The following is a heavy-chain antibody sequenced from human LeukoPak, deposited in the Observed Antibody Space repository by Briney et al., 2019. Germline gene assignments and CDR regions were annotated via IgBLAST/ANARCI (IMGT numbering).Heavy chain of an antibody. CDR3: ARDHDYGGNSASGY. V-gene: IGHV3-53*05. J-gene: IGHJ4*02. Sequence: PGGSLRLSCAASGFTVSSNYMSWVRQAPGKGLEWVSVIYSGGSTYYADSVKGRFTISRDNSKNTLYLQMGSLRAEDMAVYYCARDHDYGGNSASGYWGQGTLVTVSS. CDR1: GFTVSSNY. CDR2: IYSGGST. D-gene: IGHD4-23*01.